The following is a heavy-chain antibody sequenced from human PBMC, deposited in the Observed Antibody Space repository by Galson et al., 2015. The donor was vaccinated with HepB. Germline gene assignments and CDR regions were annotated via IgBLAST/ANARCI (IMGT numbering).Heavy chain of an antibody. V-gene: IGHV1-18*01. CDR1: GYTFTSYG. CDR3: ARIGVLRYFDWLIYYYYYMDV. CDR2: ISAYNGNT. D-gene: IGHD3-9*01. Sequence: SVKVSCKASGYTFTSYGISWVRQAPGQGLEWMGWISAYNGNTNYAQKLQGRVTMTTDTSTSTAYMELRSLRSDDTAVYYCARIGVLRYFDWLIYYYYYMDVWGKGTTVTVSS. J-gene: IGHJ6*03.